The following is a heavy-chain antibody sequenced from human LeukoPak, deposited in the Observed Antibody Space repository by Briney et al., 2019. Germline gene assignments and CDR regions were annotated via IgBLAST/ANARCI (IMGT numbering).Heavy chain of an antibody. Sequence: SGGSLRLSCAASGFTFSDYYMNWIRQAPGKGLEWVSYISSSGSTIYYADSVKGRFTISRDNAKNSLYLQMNSLRAEDTAVYYCARDRGRGDAFDIWGQGTMVTVSS. CDR2: ISSSGSTI. CDR1: GFTFSDYY. D-gene: IGHD3-10*01. V-gene: IGHV3-11*04. CDR3: ARDRGRGDAFDI. J-gene: IGHJ3*02.